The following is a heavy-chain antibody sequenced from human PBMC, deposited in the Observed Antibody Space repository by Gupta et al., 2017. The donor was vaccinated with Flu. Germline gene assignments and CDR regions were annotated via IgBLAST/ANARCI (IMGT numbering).Heavy chain of an antibody. V-gene: IGHV2-26*01. CDR1: GFSLSNARMG. CDR2: IFSNDEK. J-gene: IGHJ3*02. Sequence: QVTLKESGPVLVKPTETLTLTCTVSGFSLSNARMGVSWIRQPPGKALEWLAHIFSNDEKSYSTSLKSRLTISKDTSKSQVVLTMTNMDPVDTATYYCARRLYDSRTTPHAFDIWGQGTMVTVSS. D-gene: IGHD3-22*01. CDR3: ARRLYDSRTTPHAFDI.